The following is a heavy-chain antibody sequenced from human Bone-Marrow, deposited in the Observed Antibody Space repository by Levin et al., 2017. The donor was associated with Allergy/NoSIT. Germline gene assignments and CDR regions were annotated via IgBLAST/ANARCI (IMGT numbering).Heavy chain of an antibody. CDR2: ISSSGSAK. CDR1: GFTFSDYY. V-gene: IGHV3-11*01. D-gene: IGHD4-23*01. J-gene: IGHJ4*02. CDR3: APRDYGGNDYFDY. Sequence: GGSLRLSCAASGFTFSDYYMSWIRQAPGKGLEWISYISSSGSAKYYADSVKGRFTISRDNAKNSLYLQMNSLRAEDTAVYYCAPRDYGGNDYFDYWGQGTLVTVSS.